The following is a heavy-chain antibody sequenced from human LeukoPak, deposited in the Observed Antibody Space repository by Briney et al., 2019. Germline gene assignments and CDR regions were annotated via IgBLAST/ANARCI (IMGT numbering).Heavy chain of an antibody. CDR3: ATLTYSYGYYYYMDV. V-gene: IGHV1-69*05. Sequence: SVKVSCKASGGTFSSYAISWVRQAPGQGLEWMGGIIPIFGTANYAQKFQGRVTITTDESTSTAYMELSSLRSEDTAVYYCATLTYSYGYYYYMDVWGKGTTVTVSS. CDR2: IIPIFGTA. D-gene: IGHD5-18*01. CDR1: GGTFSSYA. J-gene: IGHJ6*03.